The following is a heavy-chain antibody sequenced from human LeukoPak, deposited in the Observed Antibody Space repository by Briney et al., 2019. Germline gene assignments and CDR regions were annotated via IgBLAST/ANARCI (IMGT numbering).Heavy chain of an antibody. Sequence: PSQTLSLTCTVSGGSISSGGYYWSWIRQHPGKGLEWIGYIYYSGSTYYNPSLKSRVTISVDTSKNQFSLKLSSVTAADTAVYYCARAKIVVVTAQHAPDAFDIWGQGTMVTVSP. V-gene: IGHV4-31*03. CDR2: IYYSGST. CDR3: ARAKIVVVTAQHAPDAFDI. D-gene: IGHD2-21*02. CDR1: GGSISSGGYY. J-gene: IGHJ3*02.